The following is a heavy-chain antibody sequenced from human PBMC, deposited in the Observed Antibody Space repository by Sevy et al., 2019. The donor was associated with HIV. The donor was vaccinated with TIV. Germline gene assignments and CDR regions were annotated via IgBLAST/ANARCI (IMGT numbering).Heavy chain of an antibody. CDR2: ISHSGTT. D-gene: IGHD3-10*01. CDR3: ARIGLVRGPRPYGLDV. V-gene: IGHV4-34*01. CDR1: GGSLSGYY. Sequence: SETLSLTCAVYGGSLSGYYWSWVRQSPGGGLEWIGEISHSGTTNYNPSLKSRASISVDTSKNQFSLKPRSVTAADTATFYCARIGLVRGPRPYGLDVWGQGTTVTVSS. J-gene: IGHJ6*02.